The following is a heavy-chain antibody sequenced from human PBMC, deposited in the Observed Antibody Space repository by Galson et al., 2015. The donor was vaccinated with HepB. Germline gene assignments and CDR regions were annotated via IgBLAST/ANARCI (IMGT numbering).Heavy chain of an antibody. CDR1: GFTFDDYA. CDR3: AKDISSVGYDFWSGPPSGAFDI. V-gene: IGHV3-9*01. CDR2: ISWNSGGI. Sequence: SLRLSCAASGFTFDDYAMHWVRQAPGKGLEWVSGISWNSGGIGYADSVKGRFTISRDNAKNSLYLQMNSLRAEDTALYYCAKDISSVGYDFWSGPPSGAFDIWGQGTMVTVSS. J-gene: IGHJ3*02. D-gene: IGHD3-3*01.